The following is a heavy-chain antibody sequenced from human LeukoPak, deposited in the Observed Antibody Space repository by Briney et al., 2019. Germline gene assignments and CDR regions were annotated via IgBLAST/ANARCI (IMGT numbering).Heavy chain of an antibody. CDR3: ARVLRGLYNLGD. CDR1: GFSLSISG. CDR2: ISSSSDLM. V-gene: IGHV3-48*02. D-gene: IGHD3-10*01. J-gene: IGHJ4*02. Sequence: GGSLRRSCEASGFSLSISGMNWVRQAPGKGLEWVSYISSSSDLMSYVASVKGRFTVSRDNAKNSLFLQMNSLRDEDTAVYYCARVLRGLYNLGDWGQGTLVTVSS.